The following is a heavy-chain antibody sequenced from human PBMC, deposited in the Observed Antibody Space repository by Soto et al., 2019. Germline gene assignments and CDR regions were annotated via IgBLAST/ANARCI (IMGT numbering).Heavy chain of an antibody. Sequence: SETLSLTCTVSGGSISSYYWSWIRQPPGKGLEWIGYIYYSGSTNYNPSLKSRVTISVDTSKNQFSLKLSSVTAADTAVYYCARDMVRGSFDPWGQGTLVTVSS. D-gene: IGHD3-10*01. CDR2: IYYSGST. CDR3: ARDMVRGSFDP. J-gene: IGHJ5*02. CDR1: GGSISSYY. V-gene: IGHV4-59*01.